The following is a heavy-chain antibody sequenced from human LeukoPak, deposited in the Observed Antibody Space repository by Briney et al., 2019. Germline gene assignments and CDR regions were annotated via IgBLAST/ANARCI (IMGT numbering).Heavy chain of an antibody. CDR1: GFTFSNYW. J-gene: IGHJ3*02. CDR2: VNSDGSST. V-gene: IGHV3-74*01. D-gene: IGHD3-10*01. CDR3: ARGRSITLLRGVAMSDGFDI. Sequence: PGGSLRLSCAASGFTFSNYWMHWVRQAPGKGLVWVSRVNSDGSSTSYADSVKGRFTISRDNAKNTLYLQMNSLRAEDTAVYYCARGRSITLLRGVAMSDGFDIWGQGAMVAVSS.